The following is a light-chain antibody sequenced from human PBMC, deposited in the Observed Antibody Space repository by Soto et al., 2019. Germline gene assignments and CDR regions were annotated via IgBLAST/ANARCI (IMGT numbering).Light chain of an antibody. CDR3: QQYNNYST. CDR1: QSISDW. Sequence: DIQMTHSPSTLSASLGDRVTITCRASQSISDWLAWFQLKPGKAPKLLIYDASSLESGVPSRFSGSGSGTEFTLTISSLQPDDFATYYCQQYNNYSTFGQGTKVDI. CDR2: DAS. V-gene: IGKV1-5*01. J-gene: IGKJ1*01.